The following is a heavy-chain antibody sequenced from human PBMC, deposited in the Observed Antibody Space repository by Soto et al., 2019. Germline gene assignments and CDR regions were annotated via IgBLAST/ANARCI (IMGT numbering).Heavy chain of an antibody. J-gene: IGHJ6*02. Sequence: GESLKISCKGSGYSFTSYWIGWVRQMPGKGLEWMGIIYPGDSDTRYSPSFQGQVTISADKSISTAYLQWSSLKASDTAMYYCALSNYDSSGYYHYYYGMDVWGQGXTVTVSS. CDR2: IYPGDSDT. CDR3: ALSNYDSSGYYHYYYGMDV. CDR1: GYSFTSYW. D-gene: IGHD3-22*01. V-gene: IGHV5-51*01.